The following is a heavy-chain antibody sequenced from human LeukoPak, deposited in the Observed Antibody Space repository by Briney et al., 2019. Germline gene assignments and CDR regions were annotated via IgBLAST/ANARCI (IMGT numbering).Heavy chain of an antibody. J-gene: IGHJ4*02. CDR3: QADDGIRYFDWRGGTAPLFDY. D-gene: IGHD3-9*01. CDR2: INPNSGGT. CDR1: GYTFTGYY. Sequence: ASVKVSCKASGYTFTGYYMHWVRQAPGQGLEWMAWINPNSGGTNYAQKLQGRVTMTTDTSTSTAYMELRSLRSDDTAVYYFQADDGIRYFDWRGGTAPLFDYWGQGTLVTVSS. V-gene: IGHV1-2*02.